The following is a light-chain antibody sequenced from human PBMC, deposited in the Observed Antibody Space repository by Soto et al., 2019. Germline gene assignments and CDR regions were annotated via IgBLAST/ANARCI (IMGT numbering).Light chain of an antibody. CDR3: QQDYSYPWT. CDR2: KAS. V-gene: IGKV1-5*03. J-gene: IGKJ1*01. Sequence: DIQMTQSPSTLSSSVGDRVTITCRASQSVGNWLALYQHKPGKAPQGLIYKASSFESGAPSRFSGSGSGTEFALTISSLQPDDFATYYCQQDYSYPWTFGQGTTVEIK. CDR1: QSVGNW.